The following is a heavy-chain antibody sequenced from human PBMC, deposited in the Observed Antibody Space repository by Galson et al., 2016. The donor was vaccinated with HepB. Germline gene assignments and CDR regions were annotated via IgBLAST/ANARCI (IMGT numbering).Heavy chain of an antibody. D-gene: IGHD3-22*01. CDR3: AKKGYSDYYGSSGFLDL. CDR2: IRWNSESL. V-gene: IGHV3-9*01. CDR1: GFKFGDYD. Sequence: SLRLSCAASGFKFGDYDMHWVRQAPGKGLEWVSGIRWNSESLGYVDSVKGRFIISRDNAKKTLYLQMSSLRAEDTALYYCAKKGYSDYYGSSGFLDLWGRGTPVTV. J-gene: IGHJ2*01.